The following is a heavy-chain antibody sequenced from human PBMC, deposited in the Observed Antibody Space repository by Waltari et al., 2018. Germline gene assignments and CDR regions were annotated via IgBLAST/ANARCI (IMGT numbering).Heavy chain of an antibody. CDR1: GGTFSSYA. J-gene: IGHJ6*03. CDR2: IIPILGIA. Sequence: QVQLVQSGAAVKKPGSSVKVSCKASGGTFSSYAISWVRQAPGQGLEWMGGIIPILGIANYAQTFHGRVTITADKSTSTAYMELSSLRSEDTAVYYCARDIAARRGGYYYYYYMDVWGKGTTVTVSS. D-gene: IGHD6-6*01. CDR3: ARDIAARRGGYYYYYYMDV. V-gene: IGHV1-69*10.